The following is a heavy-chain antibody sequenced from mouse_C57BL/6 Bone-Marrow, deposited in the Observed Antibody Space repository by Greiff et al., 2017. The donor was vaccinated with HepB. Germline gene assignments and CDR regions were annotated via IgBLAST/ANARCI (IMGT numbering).Heavy chain of an antibody. V-gene: IGHV1-26*01. CDR1: GYTFTDYY. CDR3: ARGGGNWGYYAMDY. Sequence: VQLQQSGPELVKPGASVKISCKASGYTFTDYYMNWVKQSHGKSLEWIGDINPNNGGTSYNQKFKGKATLTVDKSSSTAYMELRSLTSEDSAVYYCARGGGNWGYYAMDYWGQGTSVTVSS. D-gene: IGHD4-1*01. CDR2: INPNNGGT. J-gene: IGHJ4*01.